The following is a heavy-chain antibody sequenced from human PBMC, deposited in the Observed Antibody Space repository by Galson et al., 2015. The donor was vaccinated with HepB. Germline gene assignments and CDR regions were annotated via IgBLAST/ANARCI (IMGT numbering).Heavy chain of an antibody. CDR3: TRHSGAVASPNWFDP. Sequence: SLRLSCAASGFTLSGSAMHWVRQASGKGLEWVGRIRSKANSYATAYAASVKGRFTISRDDSKNTAYLQMNSLKTEDTAVYYCTRHSGAVASPNWFDPWGQGTLVTVSS. J-gene: IGHJ5*02. CDR2: IRSKANSYAT. D-gene: IGHD6-19*01. V-gene: IGHV3-73*01. CDR1: GFTLSGSA.